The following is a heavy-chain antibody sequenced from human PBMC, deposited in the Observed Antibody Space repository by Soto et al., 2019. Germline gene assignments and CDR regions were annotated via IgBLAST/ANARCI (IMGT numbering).Heavy chain of an antibody. D-gene: IGHD2-21*02. J-gene: IGHJ6*02. CDR2: VIPIFGTA. Sequence: QVQLVQSGAEVKKPGSSVKVSCKASGGTFSSYAISWVRQAPGQGLEWMGGVIPIFGTANYAQKFQGRVTITSDESTSIAYMEQSRLRSEDPAVYYCARDPPHLVVVTAMTPPWYYYGIDVWGQGTTVTVAS. CDR1: GGTFSSYA. V-gene: IGHV1-69*01. CDR3: ARDPPHLVVVTAMTPPWYYYGIDV.